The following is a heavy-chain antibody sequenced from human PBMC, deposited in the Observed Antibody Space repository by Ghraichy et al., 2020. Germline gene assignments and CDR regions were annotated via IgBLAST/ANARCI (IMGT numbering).Heavy chain of an antibody. CDR1: GFSFSDYS. CDR3: ARLPLPRRAAVGDWYFDL. V-gene: IGHV3-48*01. Sequence: GGSLRLSCEGSGFSFSDYSMIWVRLTPRKALEWVSYITGSSITIFYTDSVKGRFTISRANAKNSLYLQMNSLRAEDTAVYYCARLPLPRRAAVGDWYFDLWGRGTLVTVSS. D-gene: IGHD6-13*01. CDR2: ITGSSITI. J-gene: IGHJ2*01.